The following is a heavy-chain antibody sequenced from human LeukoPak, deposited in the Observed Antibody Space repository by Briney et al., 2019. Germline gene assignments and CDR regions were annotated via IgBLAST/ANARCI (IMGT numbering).Heavy chain of an antibody. Sequence: GGSLRLSCAASGITLNIFAMNWVRQAPGKGLEWVSAITRSGTNTFYRDSVKGRFTVSRDNSKNTIFLQMNTLRADDTAVYFCATDPATVGVTTRDYWGQGTPVTDSS. D-gene: IGHD1-26*01. CDR1: GITLNIFA. CDR2: ITRSGTNT. V-gene: IGHV3-23*01. CDR3: ATDPATVGVTTRDY. J-gene: IGHJ4*02.